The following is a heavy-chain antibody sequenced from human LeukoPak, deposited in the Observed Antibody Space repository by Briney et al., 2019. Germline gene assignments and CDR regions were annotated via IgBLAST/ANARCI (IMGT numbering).Heavy chain of an antibody. Sequence: ASVKVSCKASGYTFTSYGISWVRQAPGQGLEWMGWISAYNGNTNYAQKLQGRVTITTDTSTSTAYMELRSLRSDDTAVYYCGRDGMVRGIRFDPWGQGTLVSVSS. V-gene: IGHV1-18*01. D-gene: IGHD3-10*01. CDR2: ISAYNGNT. J-gene: IGHJ5*02. CDR1: GYTFTSYG. CDR3: GRDGMVRGIRFDP.